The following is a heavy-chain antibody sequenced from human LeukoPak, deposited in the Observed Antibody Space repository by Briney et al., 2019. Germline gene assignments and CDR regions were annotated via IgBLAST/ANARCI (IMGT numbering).Heavy chain of an antibody. CDR1: GCTFTGYY. V-gene: IGHV1-2*02. D-gene: IGHD6-13*01. CDR2: INPNSGGT. Sequence: ASVKVSCKASGCTFTGYYMHWVRQAPGQGLEWMGWINPNSGGTNYAQKFQGRVTMTRDTSISTAYMGLSRLRSDDTAVYYCARDSSSWFDFDYWGQGTLVTVSS. J-gene: IGHJ4*02. CDR3: ARDSSSWFDFDY.